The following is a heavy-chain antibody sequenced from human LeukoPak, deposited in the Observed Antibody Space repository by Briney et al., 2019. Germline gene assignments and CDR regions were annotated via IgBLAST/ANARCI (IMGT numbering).Heavy chain of an antibody. CDR1: GYTFTDYY. V-gene: IGHV1-2*02. CDR2: IHSNSGGT. Sequence: ASVKVSCKASGYTFTDYYMHWVRQAPGQGFEWMGWIHSNSGGTSYAQKFQGRVTMTRDTSISTAHMELSRLRSDDTAVYYCARERGGNSGYDYWGQGTLVTVSS. CDR3: ARERGGNSGYDY. J-gene: IGHJ4*02. D-gene: IGHD4-23*01.